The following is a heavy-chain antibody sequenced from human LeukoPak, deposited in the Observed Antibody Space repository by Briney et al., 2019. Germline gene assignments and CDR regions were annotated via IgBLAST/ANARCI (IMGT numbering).Heavy chain of an antibody. Sequence: GGSLRLSCAASGFTFSSYGMHWVRQAPGKGLEWVSAISGSGGSTYYADSVKGRFTISRDNSKNTLYLQMNSLRAEDTAVYYCAKNEFYPIRTPSDYWGQGTLVTVSS. V-gene: IGHV3-23*01. J-gene: IGHJ4*02. CDR3: AKNEFYPIRTPSDY. D-gene: IGHD2-2*01. CDR2: ISGSGGST. CDR1: GFTFSSYG.